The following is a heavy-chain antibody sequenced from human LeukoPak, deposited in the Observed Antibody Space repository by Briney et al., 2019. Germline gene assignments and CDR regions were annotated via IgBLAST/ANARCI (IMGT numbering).Heavy chain of an antibody. V-gene: IGHV4-59*08. CDR1: GGSISSYY. CDR2: IYYSGST. CDR3: ARRINYYDNSAYPHGAIDV. D-gene: IGHD3-22*01. Sequence: PSETLSLTCTVSGGSISSYYWSWIRQPPGKGLEWIGHIYYSGSTDYTPSLKRRVTISVDNSNNQFSRNLNSASATGAAVYYCARRINYYDNSAYPHGAIDVWGQGTTVTVSS. J-gene: IGHJ3*01.